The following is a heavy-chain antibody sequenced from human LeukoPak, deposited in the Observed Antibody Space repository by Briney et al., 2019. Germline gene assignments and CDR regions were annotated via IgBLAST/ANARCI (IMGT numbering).Heavy chain of an antibody. Sequence: GASVKVSCKASGYTXPAYYMHGVRQAPGQGLEWMGWIKPNSGGTNYAQKFQGRVTMTRDTSISTAYMELSRLRSDDTAVYYCATDAPYSSSWYDYWGQGTLVTVSS. J-gene: IGHJ4*02. CDR2: IKPNSGGT. V-gene: IGHV1-2*02. CDR3: ATDAPYSSSWYDY. D-gene: IGHD6-13*01. CDR1: GYTXPAYY.